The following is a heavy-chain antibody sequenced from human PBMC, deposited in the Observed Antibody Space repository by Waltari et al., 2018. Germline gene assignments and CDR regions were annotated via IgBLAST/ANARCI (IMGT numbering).Heavy chain of an antibody. D-gene: IGHD5-12*01. V-gene: IGHV3-72*01. CDR3: ARSKRGSLDY. CDR2: TGNKATSYTT. Sequence: EVQLVESGGGLVQPGGSLRLSCAASGCIFRDHYMAWVRQAPGKGLEWVGRTGNKATSYTTQYAASVKGRFTISRDDSKNSLFLQMNSLKNEDTAVYYCARSKRGSLDYWGQGTLVTVSS. J-gene: IGHJ4*02. CDR1: GCIFRDHY.